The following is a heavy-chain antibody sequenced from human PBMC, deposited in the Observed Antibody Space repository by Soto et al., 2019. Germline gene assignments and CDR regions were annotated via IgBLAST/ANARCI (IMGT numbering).Heavy chain of an antibody. CDR3: AREGIAVAGSDY. V-gene: IGHV3-21*01. J-gene: IGHJ4*02. D-gene: IGHD6-19*01. Sequence: PGGSLRLSCAASGLSISNYTVNWVRQSPGKGLEWVSSISAESDYKYYAAALWGRFTISRDNSKNSVYLQMNSLRAEDTAVYYCAREGIAVAGSDYWGQGTLVTVSS. CDR1: GLSISNYT. CDR2: ISAESDYK.